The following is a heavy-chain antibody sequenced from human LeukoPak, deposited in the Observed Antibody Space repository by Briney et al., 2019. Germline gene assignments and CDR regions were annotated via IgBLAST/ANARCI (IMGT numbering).Heavy chain of an antibody. CDR2: ISGSGGST. D-gene: IGHD3-3*01. V-gene: IGHV3-23*01. J-gene: IGHJ6*02. CDR3: AKTLARDYFYGMDV. CDR1: GCTFSNYV. Sequence: WGSLRLSCAASGCTFSNYVMRWVRQAPGKGLEWVSTISGSGGSTYYADSVQGRFTIFRDDSKNTLYPQMNSLSAEDKAVYYRAKTLARDYFYGMDVWGQGTSVSVSS.